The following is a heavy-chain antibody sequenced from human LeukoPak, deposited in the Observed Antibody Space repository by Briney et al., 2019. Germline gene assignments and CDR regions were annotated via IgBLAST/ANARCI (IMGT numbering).Heavy chain of an antibody. CDR3: ARGSNYYHSMDV. J-gene: IGHJ6*04. CDR1: GYSISSGYY. V-gene: IGHV4-38-2*01. Sequence: SETLSLTCAVSGYSISSGYYWGWIRQPPGKGLEWIGSIYQSVTTYYSPSLKSRVAISADTPKNQFSLTLTSVTAADMAVYYCARGSNYYHSMDVWGKGTTVTVSS. D-gene: IGHD3/OR15-3a*01. CDR2: IYQSVTT.